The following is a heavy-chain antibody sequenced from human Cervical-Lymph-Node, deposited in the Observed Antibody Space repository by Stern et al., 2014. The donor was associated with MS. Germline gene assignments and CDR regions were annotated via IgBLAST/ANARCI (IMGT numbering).Heavy chain of an antibody. V-gene: IGHV3-33*01. Sequence: VQLVESGGGVVQPGKSLRVSCVASGFTFSRYGMHWVRQAPGKGMERVAVIWYDGNRKYYADSVRCLFTTSRDNSKNTLYLQMNRLSAVDTAVYYCAREWDGGLASYFGMDVWGQGTTVTVSS. CDR1: GFTFSRYG. CDR3: AREWDGGLASYFGMDV. CDR2: IWYDGNRK. J-gene: IGHJ6*02. D-gene: IGHD3-16*01.